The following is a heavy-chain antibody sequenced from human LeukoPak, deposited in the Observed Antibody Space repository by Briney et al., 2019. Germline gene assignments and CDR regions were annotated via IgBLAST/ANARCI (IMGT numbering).Heavy chain of an antibody. Sequence: PSETLSLTCTVSGGSISSYYWNWIRRPPGEGLEWIGYIYYSGSTNYNPSLKSRVTISVDTSKNQFSLKLSSVTAADTAVYYCAREGTAGTNLNWFDPWGQGTLVTVSS. CDR1: GGSISSYY. CDR3: AREGTAGTNLNWFDP. V-gene: IGHV4-59*01. D-gene: IGHD1-1*01. CDR2: IYYSGST. J-gene: IGHJ5*02.